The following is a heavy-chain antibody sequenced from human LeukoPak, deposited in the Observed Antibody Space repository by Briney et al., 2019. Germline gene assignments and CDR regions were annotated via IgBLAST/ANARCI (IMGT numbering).Heavy chain of an antibody. CDR3: AKRRLQSSIEFDL. Sequence: GGSLRLSCAASGFTFSSYAMSWVRQAPGKGLEWVSAISGSGGSTYYADSVKGRFTISRDNSKNTLYLQMNSLRAEDTAVYYCAKRRLQSSIEFDLWGQATMLTVSS. V-gene: IGHV3-23*01. CDR1: GFTFSSYA. D-gene: IGHD5-24*01. CDR2: ISGSGGST. J-gene: IGHJ4*02.